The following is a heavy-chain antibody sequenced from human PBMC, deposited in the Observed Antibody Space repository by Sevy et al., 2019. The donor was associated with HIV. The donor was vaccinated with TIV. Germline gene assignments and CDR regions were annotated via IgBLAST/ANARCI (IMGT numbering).Heavy chain of an antibody. D-gene: IGHD3-3*01. V-gene: IGHV1-2*02. CDR3: ARGTPFRSGSYYFHY. Sequence: ASVKVSCKASGSTFTGYQIHWVRQAPGQGLQWMGWINPNSDGTNFAQKFQGRVTMTTDTSINTAYMELSRLRSDDTAVYYCARGTPFRSGSYYFHYWGQGTLVTVSS. J-gene: IGHJ4*01. CDR1: GSTFTGYQ. CDR2: INPNSDGT.